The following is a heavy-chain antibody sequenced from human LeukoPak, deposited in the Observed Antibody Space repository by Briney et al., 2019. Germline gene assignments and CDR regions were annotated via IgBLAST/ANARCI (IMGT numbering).Heavy chain of an antibody. CDR3: ARDKIYRGSGSCLDY. CDR1: GLTFTGYA. V-gene: IGHV3-30-3*01. Sequence: GRSLRLSCAASGLTFTGYAMHWVRQAPGKGLEWMAVISHDGTKKDYADSVKGRFTISRDSSNNALYLQMYSLRAEDTAVYYCARDKIYRGSGSCLDYWGQGTLVTVSS. CDR2: ISHDGTKK. D-gene: IGHD3-10*01. J-gene: IGHJ4*02.